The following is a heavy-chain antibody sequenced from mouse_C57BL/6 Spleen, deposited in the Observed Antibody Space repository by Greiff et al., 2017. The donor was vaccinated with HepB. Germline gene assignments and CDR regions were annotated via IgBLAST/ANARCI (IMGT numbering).Heavy chain of an antibody. CDR1: GYTFTDYE. V-gene: IGHV1-15*01. CDR3: TRRATVVPLDY. Sequence: VQLQQSGAELVRPGASVTLSCKASGYTFTDYEMHWVKQTPVHGLEWIGAIDPETGGTAYNQKFKGKAILTADKSSSTAYMELRSLTSEDSAVYYGTRRATVVPLDYWGQGTTLTVSS. D-gene: IGHD1-1*01. J-gene: IGHJ2*01. CDR2: IDPETGGT.